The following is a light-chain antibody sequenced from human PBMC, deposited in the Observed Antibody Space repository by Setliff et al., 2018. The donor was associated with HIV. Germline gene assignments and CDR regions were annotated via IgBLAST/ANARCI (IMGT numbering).Light chain of an antibody. CDR2: DVT. CDR1: SSDVGDHNY. CDR3: CSYAGDKIYVV. V-gene: IGLV2-14*03. J-gene: IGLJ2*01. Sequence: QSVLTQPAAVSGSPGQSITISCTGTSSDVGDHNYVSWYQQHPGKAPKLMIYDVTNRPSGVSNRFSGSKSGNTASLTISGLQVADEGDYYCCSYAGDKIYVVFGGGTKVTV.